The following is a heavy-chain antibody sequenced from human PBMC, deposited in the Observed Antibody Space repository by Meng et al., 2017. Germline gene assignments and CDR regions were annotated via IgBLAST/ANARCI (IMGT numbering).Heavy chain of an antibody. CDR3: ARGAGYCSGGSCFEP. D-gene: IGHD2-15*01. Sequence: GSLRLSCTVSGGSISSSSYYRGWIRQPPGKGLVWIGSIYYSGSTYYNPSLKSRVTISVDTSKNQFSLKLSTVTAADTAVYYCARGAGYCSGGSCFEPWGQGTLVTVSS. J-gene: IGHJ5*02. CDR1: GGSISSSSYY. V-gene: IGHV4-39*07. CDR2: IYYSGST.